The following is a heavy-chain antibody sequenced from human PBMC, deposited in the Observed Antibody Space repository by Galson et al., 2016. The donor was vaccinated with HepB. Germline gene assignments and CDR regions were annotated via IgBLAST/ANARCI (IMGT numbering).Heavy chain of an antibody. V-gene: IGHV3-7*03. CDR1: GFTFTNSY. J-gene: IGHJ4*02. CDR3: ARGGALHD. CDR2: IKEDGSEE. Sequence: SLRLSCAASGFTFTNSYMTWVRQAPGRGLEWVANIKEDGSEEDYVDSVKGRFTISRDNARNSLNLQMNSLRAEDTAMYYCARGGALHDWGQGTLVTVSS. D-gene: IGHD1-26*01.